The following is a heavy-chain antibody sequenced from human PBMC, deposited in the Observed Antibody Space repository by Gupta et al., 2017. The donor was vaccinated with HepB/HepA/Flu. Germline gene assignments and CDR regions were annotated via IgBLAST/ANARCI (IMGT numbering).Heavy chain of an antibody. D-gene: IGHD1-26*01. CDR3: VRGDRQVGDAFNI. Sequence: ELQLVESGGGLVQPGGSLRLSCAASGFTFGSFWMSWVRQAPGKGLEWVAIIKGDGSDKYYIESVKGRFTISRDNAKNSLYLQMNSLRAEDTAVYFCVRGDRQVGDAFNIWGQGTMVSVSS. CDR2: IKGDGSDK. CDR1: GFTFGSFW. J-gene: IGHJ3*02. V-gene: IGHV3-7*04.